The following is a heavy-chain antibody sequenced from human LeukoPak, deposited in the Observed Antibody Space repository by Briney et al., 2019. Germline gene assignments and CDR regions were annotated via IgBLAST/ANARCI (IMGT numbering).Heavy chain of an antibody. CDR1: GGSLTSTTNY. V-gene: IGHV4-39*07. J-gene: IGHJ4*02. Sequence: PSETLSLTCNVSGGSLTSTTNYWGWIRQPPGRGLEWIGNIYYRRSTYYNPSLKSRVTISLDTSKNQFSLKLSSVTAADTAVYYCASNVLLVTGSGDFWGQGTLVTVSS. CDR3: ASNVLLVTGSGDF. CDR2: IYYRRST. D-gene: IGHD2-21*02.